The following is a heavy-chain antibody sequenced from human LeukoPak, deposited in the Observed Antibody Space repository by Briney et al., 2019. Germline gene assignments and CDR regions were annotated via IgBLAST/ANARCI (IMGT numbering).Heavy chain of an antibody. J-gene: IGHJ6*03. CDR3: ARDKTGNDYFRRLDYYYYMDV. CDR1: GFTFSSYG. CDR2: IKQDGSEK. V-gene: IGHV3-7*01. D-gene: IGHD3-16*01. Sequence: GGSLRLSCAASGFTFSSYGMHWVRQAPGKGLEWVANIKQDGSEKYYVDSVKGRFTISRDNAKNSLYLQMNSLRAEDTAVYYCARDKTGNDYFRRLDYYYYMDVWGKGTTVTVSS.